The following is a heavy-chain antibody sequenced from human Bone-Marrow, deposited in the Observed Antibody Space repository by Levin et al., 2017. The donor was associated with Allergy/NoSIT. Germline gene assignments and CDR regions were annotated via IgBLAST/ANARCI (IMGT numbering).Heavy chain of an antibody. CDR3: VRGGRNSGGSPGGF. V-gene: IGHV3-74*01. D-gene: IGHD2-15*01. J-gene: IGHJ4*02. CDR1: GFIFSSQW. CDR2: ISNDGSFT. Sequence: GGSLRLSCAASGFIFSSQWMYWVRQVPGKGLVWLSRISNDGSFTSYADSVKGRFTISRDNAKNTLYLQMNSLRAEDMGIYYCVRGGRNSGGSPGGFWGQGALVAVSS.